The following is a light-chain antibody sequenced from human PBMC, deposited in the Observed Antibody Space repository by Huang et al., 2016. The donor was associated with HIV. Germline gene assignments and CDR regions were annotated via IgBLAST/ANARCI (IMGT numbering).Light chain of an antibody. Sequence: EIVMTQSPATLSVSPGERATLSCRASQSIGTNLAWYQQKRGQAPRLLIYGAFTRAPGIPARFSGSGSGTEFTLTISSLQSEDFAIYYCQQYNDWRTFGQGTKVETK. J-gene: IGKJ1*01. V-gene: IGKV3-15*01. CDR2: GAF. CDR1: QSIGTN. CDR3: QQYNDWRT.